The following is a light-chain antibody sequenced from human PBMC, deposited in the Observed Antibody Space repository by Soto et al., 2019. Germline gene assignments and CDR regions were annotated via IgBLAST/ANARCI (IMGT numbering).Light chain of an antibody. CDR2: GAS. Sequence: EIVLTQSPGTLCLSPGERATVSCRASQSVSNNYLAWYQQKPGQAPRLLIYGASNRATGIPDRFSGSGSGTDFTLTISRLEPEDFAVYYCQQYGSSGTFGQGTKGDIK. J-gene: IGKJ1*01. CDR3: QQYGSSGT. V-gene: IGKV3-20*01. CDR1: QSVSNNY.